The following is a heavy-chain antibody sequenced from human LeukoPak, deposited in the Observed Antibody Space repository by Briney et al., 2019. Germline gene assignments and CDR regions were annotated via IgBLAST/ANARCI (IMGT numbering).Heavy chain of an antibody. Sequence: SETLSLTCNVSGGSISNYCWSWIRQPAGHGLEWIGRICATGSSNYNPFLKRRVTMSVDTSKKQFSLKLSFVTAADTAVYYCARDREVGRDNAISWFDPWGQGILVTVSS. CDR1: GGSISNYC. V-gene: IGHV4-4*07. CDR2: ICATGSS. D-gene: IGHD1-26*01. CDR3: ARDREVGRDNAISWFDP. J-gene: IGHJ5*02.